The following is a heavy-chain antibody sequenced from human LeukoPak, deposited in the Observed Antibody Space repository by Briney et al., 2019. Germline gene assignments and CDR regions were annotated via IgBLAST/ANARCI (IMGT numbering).Heavy chain of an antibody. J-gene: IGHJ4*02. CDR3: ARGSPLYDSSGYYYAVDGHFDY. V-gene: IGHV4-34*01. CDR2: INHSGST. Sequence: SETLSLTCAVYGGSFSGYYWRWIRQPPGKGLEWIGEINHSGSTNYNPSLKSRVTISVDTSKNQFSLKLSSVTAADTAVYYCARGSPLYDSSGYYYAVDGHFDYWGQGTLVTVSS. CDR1: GGSFSGYY. D-gene: IGHD3-22*01.